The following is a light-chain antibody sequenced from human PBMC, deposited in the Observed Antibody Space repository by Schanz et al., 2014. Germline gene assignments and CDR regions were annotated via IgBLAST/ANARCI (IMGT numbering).Light chain of an antibody. Sequence: QSSLTQPPSASGAPGQSVTISCTATSSDVGSFNLVSWYQQHPGKAPKVILYEGIKRPSGVSNRFSGRFSGSNSVNTASLAISGLQPEDEADYYCCSYTGSGMLFGGGTKLTVL. CDR1: SSDVGSFNL. CDR3: CSYTGSGML. CDR2: EGI. V-gene: IGLV2-23*01. J-gene: IGLJ2*01.